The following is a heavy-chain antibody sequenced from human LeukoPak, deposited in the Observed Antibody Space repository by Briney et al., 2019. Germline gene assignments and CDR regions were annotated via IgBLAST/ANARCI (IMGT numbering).Heavy chain of an antibody. CDR1: GYTFTSYG. D-gene: IGHD3-3*01. Sequence: GASVKVSCKASGYTFTSYGISWVRQAPGQGLEWMGWISAYNGNTNYAQKLQGRVTMTTDTSTSTAYMELRSLRSDDTAVYYCARDDARITIFGVVIKSGHLDYWGQGTLVTVSS. CDR2: ISAYNGNT. V-gene: IGHV1-18*01. CDR3: ARDDARITIFGVVIKSGHLDY. J-gene: IGHJ4*02.